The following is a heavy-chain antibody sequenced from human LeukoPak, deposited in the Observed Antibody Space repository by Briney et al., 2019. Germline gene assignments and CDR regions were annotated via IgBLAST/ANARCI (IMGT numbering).Heavy chain of an antibody. CDR3: ARFRLTPEAAAGDFDY. D-gene: IGHD6-13*01. V-gene: IGHV4-39*01. CDR1: GGSISTSSYY. Sequence: SETLSLTCTVSGGSISTSSYYWGWIRQPPGKGLECIGNIYYSGSTYCNPSLKSRVTISVDTSKNQFSLKLSSVTAADTAVYYCARFRLTPEAAAGDFDYWGQGTLVTVSS. CDR2: IYYSGST. J-gene: IGHJ4*02.